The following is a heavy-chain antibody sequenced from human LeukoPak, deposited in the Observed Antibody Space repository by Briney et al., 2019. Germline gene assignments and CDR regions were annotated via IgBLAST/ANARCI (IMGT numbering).Heavy chain of an antibody. V-gene: IGHV3-21*01. J-gene: IGHJ4*02. D-gene: IGHD1-26*01. CDR2: ISSSSSYK. CDR1: GFTFNSFS. CDR3: GKAVGGNVFDY. Sequence: GGSLRLSCAASGFTFNSFSMNWVRQAPGKGLEWVSSISSSSSYKYYADSVKGRFTISRDNAKKSLYLQMNSLRAEDTAVYYCGKAVGGNVFDYWGQGTQVTVAS.